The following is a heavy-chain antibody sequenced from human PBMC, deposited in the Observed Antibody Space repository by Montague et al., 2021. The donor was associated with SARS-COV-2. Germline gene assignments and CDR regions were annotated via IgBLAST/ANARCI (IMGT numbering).Heavy chain of an antibody. D-gene: IGHD3-10*01. CDR1: GGSISSSSYY. J-gene: IGHJ5*02. V-gene: IGHV4-39*07. Sequence: SQTLSLTCTVSGGSISSSSYYWSWIRQPPGKGRDWIGCISYSGSTYHNPSLKSRVTISIDTSKNQFSLKLSSVTAADTAVYYCARDLRRGFDPWGQGTLVTVSS. CDR2: ISYSGST. CDR3: ARDLRRGFDP.